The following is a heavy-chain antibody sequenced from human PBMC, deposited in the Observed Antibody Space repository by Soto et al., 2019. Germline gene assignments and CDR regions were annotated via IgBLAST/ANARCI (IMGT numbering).Heavy chain of an antibody. V-gene: IGHV4-4*02. CDR1: GGSISSSNW. CDR3: ARSPHPPWDHLYYVDY. D-gene: IGHD1-26*01. J-gene: IGHJ4*02. CDR2: IYHSGST. Sequence: QVQLQESGPGLVKPSGTLSLTCAVSGGSISSSNWWSWVRQPPGKGLEWIGEIYHSGSTNYNPSLKRRVTISVDKSKNQFSLKLSSVTAADTAVYYCARSPHPPWDHLYYVDYWGQGTLVTVSS.